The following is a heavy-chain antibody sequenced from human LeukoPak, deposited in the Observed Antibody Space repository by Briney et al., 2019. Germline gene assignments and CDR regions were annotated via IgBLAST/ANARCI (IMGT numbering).Heavy chain of an antibody. CDR1: GFTFSNYG. D-gene: IGHD2-21*02. CDR3: ARGAPIVVVTTYYFDY. V-gene: IGHV3-48*04. CDR2: ISSSGSTI. Sequence: PGRSLRLSCSASGFTFSNYGMNWVRQAPGKGLEWVSYISSSGSTIYYADSVKGRFTISRDNAKNSLYLQMNSLRAEDTAVYYCARGAPIVVVTTYYFDYWGQGTLVTVSS. J-gene: IGHJ4*02.